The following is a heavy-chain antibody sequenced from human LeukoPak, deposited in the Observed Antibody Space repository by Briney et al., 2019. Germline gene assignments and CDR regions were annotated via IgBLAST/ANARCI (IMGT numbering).Heavy chain of an antibody. CDR2: VYPADSDT. D-gene: IGHD3-22*01. CDR3: ARDNSVDDNAWWFDP. J-gene: IGHJ5*02. CDR1: GYNFTSYW. Sequence: GESLKISCKASGYNFTSYWIGWVRQMPGKGLEWMGIVYPADSDTRYSPSFQGQVTISADKSITTAYLYWSSLKASDTAMYYCARDNSVDDNAWWFDPWGQGTLVTVSS. V-gene: IGHV5-51*01.